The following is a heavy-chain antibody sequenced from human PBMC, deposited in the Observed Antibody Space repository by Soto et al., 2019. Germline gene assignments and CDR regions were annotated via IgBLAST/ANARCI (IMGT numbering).Heavy chain of an antibody. J-gene: IGHJ6*03. V-gene: IGHV4-4*02. CDR3: AREVPYYDILTGYYTAYYYYMDV. CDR2: IYHSGST. CDR1: SGSISSSNW. Sequence: SETLSLTCAVSSGSISSSNWWSWVRQPPGKGLEWIGEIYHSGSTNYNPSLKSRVTISVDKSKNQFSLKLSSVTAADTAVYYCAREVPYYDILTGYYTAYYYYMDVWGKGTTVTVSS. D-gene: IGHD3-9*01.